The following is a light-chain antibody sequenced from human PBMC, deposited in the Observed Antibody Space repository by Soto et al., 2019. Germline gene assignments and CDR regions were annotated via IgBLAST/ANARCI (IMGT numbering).Light chain of an antibody. V-gene: IGKV1-5*03. CDR2: KAS. J-gene: IGKJ2*01. CDR3: QQYNSYPMYT. Sequence: DIQMTQSPSTLSASVGDRVTITCRASQRISSWLAWYQQKPGKAPKLLIYKASSLERGVPSRFSGSGSGTEFTLTISSLQPDDFATYYCQQYNSYPMYTFGQGNKLEIK. CDR1: QRISSW.